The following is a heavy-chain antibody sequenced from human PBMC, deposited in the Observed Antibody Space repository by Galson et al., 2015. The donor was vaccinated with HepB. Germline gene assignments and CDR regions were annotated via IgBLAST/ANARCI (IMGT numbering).Heavy chain of an antibody. V-gene: IGHV3-11*06. Sequence: SLRLSCAASGFAFSDAYTSWIRQAPGKGLEWVSYISYSSSYTKYADSVKGRFTVSRDNAKNSLYLQMNNLTVEDTADNYCARDRRDTCGFLFDWGQGTGVTVSS. D-gene: IGHD2-21*01. CDR1: GFAFSDAY. J-gene: IGHJ4*02. CDR3: ARDRRDTCGFLFD. CDR2: ISYSSSYT.